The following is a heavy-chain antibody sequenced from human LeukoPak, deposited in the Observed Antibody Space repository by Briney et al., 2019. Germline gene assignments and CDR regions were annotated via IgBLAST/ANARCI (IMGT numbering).Heavy chain of an antibody. Sequence: SETLSLTCTVSGDSVSSHYWGWIRQPPGKGLEWIAYVYYTGTSNYNPSLKSRDTISIDTPKNQFSLKLISVTAADTAVYYCARYSNHVDYFDSWGQGTLVTVSS. CDR1: GDSVSSHY. V-gene: IGHV4-59*02. J-gene: IGHJ4*02. CDR2: VYYTGTS. D-gene: IGHD4-11*01. CDR3: ARYSNHVDYFDS.